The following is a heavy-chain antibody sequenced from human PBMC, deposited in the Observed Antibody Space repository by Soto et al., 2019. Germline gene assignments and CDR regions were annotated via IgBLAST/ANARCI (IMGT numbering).Heavy chain of an antibody. CDR2: MNPNSGNT. D-gene: IGHD1-1*01. J-gene: IGHJ6*02. V-gene: IGHV1-8*01. Sequence: QVQLVQSGAEVKKPGASVKVSCKASGYTFTSYDINWVRQATGQGLEWMGWMNPNSGNTGYAQKFKGRVTVTRNTSKSTAYMELRSLRSEDTAVYYCARERTGTTSMDVWGQGTTVTVSS. CDR3: ARERTGTTSMDV. CDR1: GYTFTSYD.